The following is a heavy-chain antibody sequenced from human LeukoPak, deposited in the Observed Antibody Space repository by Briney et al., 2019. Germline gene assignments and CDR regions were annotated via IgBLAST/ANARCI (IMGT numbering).Heavy chain of an antibody. CDR1: GFTFSNCA. D-gene: IGHD3-22*01. V-gene: IGHV3-23*01. J-gene: IGHJ4*02. Sequence: PGGSLRLSCAASGFTFSNCAMSWVRQAPGKGLQWVSAISGGGAGIYHADSVKGRFTISRDNSKNTLYLQMNSLRAEDTAVYFCARDGFDYYDSSGFSYFDYWGQGTLVTVSS. CDR3: ARDGFDYYDSSGFSYFDY. CDR2: ISGGGAGI.